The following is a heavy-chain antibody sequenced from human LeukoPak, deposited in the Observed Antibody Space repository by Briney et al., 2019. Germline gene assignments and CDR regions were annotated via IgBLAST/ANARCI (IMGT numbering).Heavy chain of an antibody. J-gene: IGHJ4*02. CDR2: IYTSGST. CDR1: GGSISSYY. Sequence: SETLSLTCTVSGGSISSYYWSWIRQPAGKGLEWIGRIYTSGSTNYNPSLKSRVTMSVDTSKNQFSLKLSSVTAADTAVYYCARFSPRAMGNYLDFWGQGTLVTVSS. D-gene: IGHD7-27*01. CDR3: ARFSPRAMGNYLDF. V-gene: IGHV4-4*07.